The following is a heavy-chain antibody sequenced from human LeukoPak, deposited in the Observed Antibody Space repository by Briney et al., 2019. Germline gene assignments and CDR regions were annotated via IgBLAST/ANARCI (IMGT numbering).Heavy chain of an antibody. CDR1: RYTFTSYE. CDR3: ARVRSASAGTASAFDI. Sequence: ASLKVSCKASRYTFTSYEINWVRQAPGQGVEWVGGISTHKGNTNYTQKFKGRVTMTTATSTRTAYMEMRSLRPDDTAVYYRARVRSASAGTASAFDIWGQGTMVTASS. J-gene: IGHJ3*02. V-gene: IGHV1-18*01. D-gene: IGHD2-21*02. CDR2: ISTHKGNT.